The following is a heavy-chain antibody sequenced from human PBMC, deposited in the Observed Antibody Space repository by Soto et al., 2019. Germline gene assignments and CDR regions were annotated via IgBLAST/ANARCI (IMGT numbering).Heavy chain of an antibody. J-gene: IGHJ6*02. CDR2: MYNTGST. V-gene: IGHV4-59*12. D-gene: IGHD3-10*01. Sequence: SETLSITCTVSGGSISSYYWSWIRQPPGKGLEWIGYMYNTGSTVYNPSFKSRVTMSVDTSKNQFSLKLSSVTAVDTAVYYCGSSLLWFGESRPIYYYGMDVWGQGTTVTVSS. CDR3: GSSLLWFGESRPIYYYGMDV. CDR1: GGSISSYY.